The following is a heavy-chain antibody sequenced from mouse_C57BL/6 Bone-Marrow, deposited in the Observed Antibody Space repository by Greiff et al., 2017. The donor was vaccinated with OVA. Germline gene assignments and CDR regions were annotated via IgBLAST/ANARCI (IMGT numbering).Heavy chain of an antibody. CDR2: INPYNGGT. Sequence: EVQLQQSGPVLVKPGASVKMSCKASGYTFTDYYMNWVKQSHGKSLEWIGVINPYNGGTSYNQKFKGKATLTVDKSSSTAYMELNSLTSEDSAVYYCARALYDGYYVGAMDYWGQGTSVTVSS. CDR1: GYTFTDYY. D-gene: IGHD2-3*01. J-gene: IGHJ4*01. V-gene: IGHV1-19*01. CDR3: ARALYDGYYVGAMDY.